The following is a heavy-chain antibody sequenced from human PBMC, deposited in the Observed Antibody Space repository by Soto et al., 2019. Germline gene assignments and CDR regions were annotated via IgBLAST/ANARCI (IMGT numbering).Heavy chain of an antibody. Sequence: QVQLVQSGTETRKPGASVKVSFKASGYTFIGYYIRWIRQAPGQGLEWMGYINPQTGAPTYAQIFKGSVTMTRDTTLRTAYMEVKTLTSGDTAVYYCAKARGVSSARLITWFDPWGQGTLVSVSS. CDR3: AKARGVSSARLITWFDP. D-gene: IGHD3-10*01. CDR1: GYTFIGYY. V-gene: IGHV1-2*04. CDR2: INPQTGAP. J-gene: IGHJ5*02.